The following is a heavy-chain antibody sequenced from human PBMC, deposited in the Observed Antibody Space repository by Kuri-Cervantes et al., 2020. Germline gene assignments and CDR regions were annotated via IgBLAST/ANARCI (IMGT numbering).Heavy chain of an antibody. J-gene: IGHJ4*02. V-gene: IGHV3-30-3*01. Sequence: GESLKISCAASGFTFSSYWMSWVRQAPGKGLEWVAVISYDGSNKYYADSVKGRFTISRDNSKNTLYLQMNSLRAEDTAVYYCARGRTWYYDILTGYLFDYWGQGTLVTVSS. CDR2: ISYDGSNK. CDR1: GFTFSSYW. CDR3: ARGRTWYYDILTGYLFDY. D-gene: IGHD3-9*01.